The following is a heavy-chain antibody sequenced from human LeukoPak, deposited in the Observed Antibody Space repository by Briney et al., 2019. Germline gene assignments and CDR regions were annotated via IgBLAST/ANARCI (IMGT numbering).Heavy chain of an antibody. Sequence: SETLSLTCTVSGGSISSSSYYWGWIRQPPGKGLEWIGSIYYSGSTYYNPSLKSRVTISVDTSKNQFSLKLSSVTAADTAVYYCARHGAAGYHWGQGTLVTVSS. CDR3: ARHGAAGYH. J-gene: IGHJ5*02. V-gene: IGHV4-39*01. CDR1: GGSISSSSYY. D-gene: IGHD6-13*01. CDR2: IYYSGST.